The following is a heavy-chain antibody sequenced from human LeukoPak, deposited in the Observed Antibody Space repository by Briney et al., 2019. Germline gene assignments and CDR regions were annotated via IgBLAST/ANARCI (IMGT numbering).Heavy chain of an antibody. CDR1: GFVFSNYW. CDR2: IKTDGSTI. J-gene: IGHJ5*02. D-gene: IGHD5-18*01. Sequence: GGSLRLSCAASGFVFSNYWMHWVRQAPGKGLVWVSRIKTDGSTITYADSVKGRFTISRDNSKNTLYLQMNSLRAEDTAVYYCAKDISGDTAMEYAWGQGTLVTVSS. CDR3: AKDISGDTAMEYA. V-gene: IGHV3-74*01.